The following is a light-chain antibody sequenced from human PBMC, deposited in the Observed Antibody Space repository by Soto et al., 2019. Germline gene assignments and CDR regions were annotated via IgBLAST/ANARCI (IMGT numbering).Light chain of an antibody. J-gene: IGKJ5*01. V-gene: IGKV3-11*01. CDR1: QSVSSY. CDR2: DAS. Sequence: EIVLTQAPATLSFSPGERATRSCRASQSVSSYLAWYQQKPGQAPRLLIYDASNRATGIPARFSGSGSGTDFTLTISSLEPEDFAVYYCQQRSNWPPTFGQGTRLEIK. CDR3: QQRSNWPPT.